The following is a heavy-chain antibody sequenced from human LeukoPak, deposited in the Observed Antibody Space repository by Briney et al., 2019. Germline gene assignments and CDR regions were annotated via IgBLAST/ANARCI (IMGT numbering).Heavy chain of an antibody. CDR2: INHSGST. CDR3: ARHSFVQYSYGFRWFDP. CDR1: GGSFSGYY. J-gene: IGHJ5*02. Sequence: PSETLSLTCAVYGGSFSGYYWSWIRQPPGKGLEWIGEINHSGSTNYNPSLKSRVTISVDTSKNQFSLKLSSVTAADTAVYYCARHSFVQYSYGFRWFDPWGQGTLVTVSS. V-gene: IGHV4-34*01. D-gene: IGHD5-18*01.